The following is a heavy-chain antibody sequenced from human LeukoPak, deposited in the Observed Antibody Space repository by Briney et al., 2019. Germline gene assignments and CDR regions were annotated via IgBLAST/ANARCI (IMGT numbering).Heavy chain of an antibody. V-gene: IGHV3-15*01. D-gene: IGHD3-22*01. CDR3: TTEYYYDNSGLFDY. Sequence: GGSLRLSCAASGFTFSNAWMSWVRQAPGKGLEWVGRIKSKTDGGTTDYAAPVKGRFTISRDDSKNTLYLQMNSLKTEDTAVYYCTTEYYYDNSGLFDYWGQGTLVTVSS. CDR2: IKSKTDGGTT. CDR1: GFTFSNAW. J-gene: IGHJ4*02.